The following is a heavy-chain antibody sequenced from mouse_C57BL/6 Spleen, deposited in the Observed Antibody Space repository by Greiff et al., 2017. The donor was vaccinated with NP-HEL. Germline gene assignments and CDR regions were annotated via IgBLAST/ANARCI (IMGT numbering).Heavy chain of an antibody. V-gene: IGHV5-17*01. CDR2: ISSGSSTI. CDR1: GFTFSDYG. Sequence: EVKLVESGGGLVKPGGSLKLSCAASGFTFSDYGMHWVRQAPEKGLEWVAYISSGSSTIYYADTVKGRFTISRDNAKNPLFLQMTSLRSEDTAMYYCARPYYGTRVYAMDYWGQGTSVTVSS. CDR3: ARPYYGTRVYAMDY. J-gene: IGHJ4*01. D-gene: IGHD1-1*01.